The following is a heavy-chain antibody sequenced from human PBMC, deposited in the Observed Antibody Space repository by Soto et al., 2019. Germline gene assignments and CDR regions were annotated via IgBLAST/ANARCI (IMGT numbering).Heavy chain of an antibody. J-gene: IGHJ6*02. D-gene: IGHD5-12*01. CDR2: ISTYNGDT. CDR3: ARKGVALNYYYGMDV. Sequence: QVQLVQSGAELKKPGASVKVSCKASGYTFTRSGISLVRQAPGQGLEWMGWISTYNGDTNYAQTFQGRVTMTTDTSTSTGHMEVRSLRSDDTAVYYCARKGVALNYYYGMDVWGQGTPVTVSS. V-gene: IGHV1-18*01. CDR1: GYTFTRSG.